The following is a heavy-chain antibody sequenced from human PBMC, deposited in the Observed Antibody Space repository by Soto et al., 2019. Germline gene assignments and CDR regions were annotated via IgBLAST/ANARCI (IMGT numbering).Heavy chain of an antibody. J-gene: IGHJ6*02. CDR1: GYTLTSYY. D-gene: IGHD2-15*01. CDR2: INPSGGST. V-gene: IGHV1-46*01. CDR3: ARDQIECSGGSCYSTLDYYYYGMDV. Sequence: ASVKVSCKASGYTLTSYYMHWVRQAPGQGLEWMGIINPSGGSTSYAQKFQGRVTMTRDTSTSTVYMELSSLRSEDTAVYYCARDQIECSGGSCYSTLDYYYYGMDVWGQGTTVTVSS.